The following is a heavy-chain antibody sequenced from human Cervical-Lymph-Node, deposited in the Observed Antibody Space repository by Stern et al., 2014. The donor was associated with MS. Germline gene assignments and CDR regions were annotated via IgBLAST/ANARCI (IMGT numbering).Heavy chain of an antibody. V-gene: IGHV1-46*03. CDR3: AREGADNDAFDV. Sequence: VQLVQSGAEVKKPGASVTASCRTSGYTFIDYYIHWVRHSPGQGLEWMGIINLSDGATTYAEKFQGRVTMTRDTSTNTAYMQLGSLTSEDTAVFFCAREGADNDAFDVWGQGTMVTVSS. CDR2: INLSDGAT. J-gene: IGHJ3*01. D-gene: IGHD1-26*01. CDR1: GYTFIDYY.